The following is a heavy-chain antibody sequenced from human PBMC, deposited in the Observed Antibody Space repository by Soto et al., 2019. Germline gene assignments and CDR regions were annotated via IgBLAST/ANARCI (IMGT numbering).Heavy chain of an antibody. D-gene: IGHD1-1*01. CDR3: ARRRVQLLRDVFEI. J-gene: IGHJ3*02. Sequence: QLQLQESGPGLVKPSETLSLTCTVSGGSISSNIYYWGWIRQPPGKGLEWIGSIFYSGSTYYNPSLKSRVNISVYTSKNQFSLRLDSVTAADTAVYYCARRRVQLLRDVFEIWGQGTMVTVSS. CDR2: IFYSGST. V-gene: IGHV4-39*01. CDR1: GGSISSNIYY.